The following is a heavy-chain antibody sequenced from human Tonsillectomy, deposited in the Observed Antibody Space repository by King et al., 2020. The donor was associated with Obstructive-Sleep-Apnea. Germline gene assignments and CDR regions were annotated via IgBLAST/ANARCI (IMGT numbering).Heavy chain of an antibody. J-gene: IGHJ4*02. CDR1: GYTFTSYA. V-gene: IGHV7-4-1*02. CDR2: INTNTGNP. CDR3: ARGYCGGASCSNFDY. Sequence: QLVQSGSELKKPGASVMVSCKASGYTFTSYAMNWVRQAPGQGLEWMGWINTNTGNPTYAQDFTRRVVFSLDTSVSTAYLQISGLKTEDTAVYYCARGYCGGASCSNFDYWGQGTLVTVSS. D-gene: IGHD2-15*01.